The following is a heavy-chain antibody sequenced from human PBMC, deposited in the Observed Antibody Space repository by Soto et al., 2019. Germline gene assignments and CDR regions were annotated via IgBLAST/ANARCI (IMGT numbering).Heavy chain of an antibody. Sequence: QVQLQESGPGLVKPSQTLSLTCTVSGGSISSGGYYWNWIRQHPGKGLEWIGSISYSGSTYYNPPLRSRVTISVDTSKNQFSLKLSSVTAADTAVYYCAREDKSSGYDYWGQGTLVTVSS. CDR3: AREDKSSGYDY. J-gene: IGHJ4*02. CDR2: ISYSGST. D-gene: IGHD5-12*01. CDR1: GGSISSGGYY. V-gene: IGHV4-31*03.